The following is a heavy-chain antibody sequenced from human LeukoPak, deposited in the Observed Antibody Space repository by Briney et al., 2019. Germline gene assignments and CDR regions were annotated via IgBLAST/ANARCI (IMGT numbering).Heavy chain of an antibody. Sequence: GGSLRLSCAASGFTFSSYAMYWVRQAPGKGLEWVALMSYDGSNKYYADSVKGRFTISRDKSKNTLYLQINSLRAEDTAVYYCAREGREWLSVGIDYWGRGTLVTVSS. CDR3: AREGREWLSVGIDY. J-gene: IGHJ4*02. D-gene: IGHD6-19*01. V-gene: IGHV3-30-3*01. CDR1: GFTFSSYA. CDR2: MSYDGSNK.